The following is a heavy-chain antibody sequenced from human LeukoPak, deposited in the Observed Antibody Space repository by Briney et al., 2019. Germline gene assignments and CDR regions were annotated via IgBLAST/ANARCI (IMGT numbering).Heavy chain of an antibody. CDR3: AKGSSSSFYYYYMDV. D-gene: IGHD6-6*01. V-gene: IGHV3-23*01. CDR2: ISGSGGST. CDR1: GFTFGSYA. J-gene: IGHJ6*03. Sequence: PGGSLRLSCAASGFTFGSYAMSCVRQAPGEGLEWVSAISGSGGSTYYADSVKGRFTISRDNSKNTLYLQMNSLRAEDTAVYYCAKGSSSSFYYYYMDVWGKGTTVTVSS.